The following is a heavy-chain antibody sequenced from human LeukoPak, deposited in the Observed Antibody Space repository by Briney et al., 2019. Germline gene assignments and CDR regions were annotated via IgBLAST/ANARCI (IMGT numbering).Heavy chain of an antibody. J-gene: IGHJ5*01. Sequence: ASETLSLTCTVSGGSISSSSYYWGWIRQPPGKGLEWIGSIYYSGSTYYNPSLKSRVTISVDTSKNQFSLKLNSVTAADTAVYYCARNHGGWFDSWGQGTLVTVSS. D-gene: IGHD4-23*01. CDR3: ARNHGGWFDS. CDR2: IYYSGST. CDR1: GGSISSSSYY. V-gene: IGHV4-39*07.